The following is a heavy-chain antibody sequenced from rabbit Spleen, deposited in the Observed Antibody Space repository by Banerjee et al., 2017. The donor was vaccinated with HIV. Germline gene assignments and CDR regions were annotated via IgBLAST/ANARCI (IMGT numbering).Heavy chain of an antibody. V-gene: IGHV1S47*01. Sequence: QEKLKETGGGLVQPGGSLTLSCKASGFDFNSYGVSWVRQAPGKGLEWIGYIDPIFGGTYYANWVNGRFTISSHNAQNTLYLQLDSLTAADTATYFCVRDRANIGGDYGPYYFDLWGPGTLVTVS. J-gene: IGHJ4*01. CDR3: VRDRANIGGDYGPYYFDL. CDR2: IDPIFGGT. D-gene: IGHD2-1*01. CDR1: GFDFNSYG.